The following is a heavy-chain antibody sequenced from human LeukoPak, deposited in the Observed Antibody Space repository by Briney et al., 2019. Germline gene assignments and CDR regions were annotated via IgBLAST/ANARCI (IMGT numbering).Heavy chain of an antibody. CDR1: GFTFSSYW. J-gene: IGHJ4*02. V-gene: IGHV3-74*01. CDR2: INSDGSST. D-gene: IGHD1-26*01. CDR3: ARGGRDFPFDY. Sequence: GGSLRLSCAASGFTFSSYWMHWVRQAPGKGLVWVSRINSDGSSTSYADSVKGRFTISRDNAKNTLYLQMNGLRAEDTAVYYCARGGRDFPFDYWGQGTLVTVSS.